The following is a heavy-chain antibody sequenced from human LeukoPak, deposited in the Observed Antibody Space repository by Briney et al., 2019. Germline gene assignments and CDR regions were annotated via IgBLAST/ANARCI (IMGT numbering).Heavy chain of an antibody. CDR2: ISWDGGST. J-gene: IGHJ4*02. D-gene: IGHD5-18*01. V-gene: IGHV3-43*01. CDR3: AKDRGGGYSYGSTVFDY. CDR1: GFTFDDYT. Sequence: GRSLRLSCAASGFTFDDYTMHWVRQAPGKGLEWVSLISWDGGSTYYADSVKGRFTISRDNSKNSLYLQMNSLRTEDTALYYCAKDRGGGYSYGSTVFDYWGQGTLVTVSS.